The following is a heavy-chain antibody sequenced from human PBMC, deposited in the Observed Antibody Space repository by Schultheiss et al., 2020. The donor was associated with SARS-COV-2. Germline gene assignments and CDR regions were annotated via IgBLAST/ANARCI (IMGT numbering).Heavy chain of an antibody. J-gene: IGHJ5*02. CDR1: GYSISSGYY. D-gene: IGHD2-2*01. CDR2: IYYSGST. Sequence: SETLSLTCTVSGYSISSGYYWGWIRQPPGKGLEWIGSIYYSGSTYYNPSLKSRVTISVDTSKNQFSLKLSSVTAADTAVYYCARAPAAPSAGLFDPWGQGTLVTVSS. CDR3: ARAPAAPSAGLFDP. V-gene: IGHV4-38-2*02.